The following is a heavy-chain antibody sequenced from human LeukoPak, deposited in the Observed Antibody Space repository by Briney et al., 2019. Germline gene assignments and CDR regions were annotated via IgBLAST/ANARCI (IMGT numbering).Heavy chain of an antibody. D-gene: IGHD2-2*01. J-gene: IGHJ4*02. V-gene: IGHV4-34*01. CDR3: ARRGDSVVVPAAKGRPFDY. CDR1: GGSFSGYY. CDR2: INHSGST. Sequence: SETLSLTCAVYGGSFSGYYWSWIRQPPGKGLEWIGEINHSGSTNYNPSLKSRVTIPVDTSKNQFSLKLSSVTAADTAVYYCARRGDSVVVPAAKGRPFDYWGQGTLVTVSS.